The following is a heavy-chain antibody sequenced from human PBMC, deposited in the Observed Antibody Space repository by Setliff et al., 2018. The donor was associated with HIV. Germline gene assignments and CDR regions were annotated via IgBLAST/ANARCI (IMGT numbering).Heavy chain of an antibody. CDR3: ARDEVIEVAGDFDN. V-gene: IGHV1-2*06. J-gene: IGHJ4*02. CDR2: INPNSGGT. CDR1: GYSLTGYY. Sequence: ASVKVSCKASGYSLTGYYMHWVRQAPGQGLEWMGRINPNSGGTNYAQKFQGRVTMTRDTSISTAYMELSRLRSGDTAVYYCARDEVIEVAGDFDNWGQGTLVTVSS. D-gene: IGHD6-19*01.